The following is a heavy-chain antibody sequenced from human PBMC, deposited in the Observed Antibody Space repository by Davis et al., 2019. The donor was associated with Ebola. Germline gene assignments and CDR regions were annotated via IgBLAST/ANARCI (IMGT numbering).Heavy chain of an antibody. J-gene: IGHJ4*02. CDR3: ARGSGSRRLYYFDY. D-gene: IGHD1-26*01. Sequence: GESLKISCAASGFTFSSYDMHWVRQAPGKGLEWVAVIWYDGSNKYYADSVKGRFTISRDNSKNTLYLQMNSPRAEDSAVYYCARGSGSRRLYYFDYWGQGTLVTVSS. CDR2: IWYDGSNK. V-gene: IGHV3-33*01. CDR1: GFTFSSYD.